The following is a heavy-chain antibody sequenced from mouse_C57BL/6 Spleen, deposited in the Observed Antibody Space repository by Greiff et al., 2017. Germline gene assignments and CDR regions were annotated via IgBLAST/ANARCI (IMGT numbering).Heavy chain of an antibody. J-gene: IGHJ2*01. CDR2: ISDGGSYT. CDR1: GFTFSSYA. Sequence: EVKLVESGGGLVKPGGSLKLSCAASGFTFSSYAMSWVRQTPEKRLEWVATISDGGSYTYYPDNVKGRFTISRDNAKNNLYLQMSHLKSEDTAMYYCARALNWVFDYWGQGTTLTVSS. CDR3: ARALNWVFDY. V-gene: IGHV5-4*03. D-gene: IGHD4-1*02.